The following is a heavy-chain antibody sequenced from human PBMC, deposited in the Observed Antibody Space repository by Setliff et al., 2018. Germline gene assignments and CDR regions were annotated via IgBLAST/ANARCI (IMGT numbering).Heavy chain of an antibody. J-gene: IGHJ4*02. CDR3: AKGKGPQPRPSLDY. CDR1: GFTFSSHS. V-gene: IGHV3-48*01. Sequence: GGSLRLSCAGSGFTFSSHSMNWVRQAPGKGLEWISYISSTSGTIYYADSVKGRFTISRDNAKNSLYLQMNSLRAEDTARYYCAKGKGPQPRPSLDYWGQGTLVTVSS. CDR2: ISSTSGTI.